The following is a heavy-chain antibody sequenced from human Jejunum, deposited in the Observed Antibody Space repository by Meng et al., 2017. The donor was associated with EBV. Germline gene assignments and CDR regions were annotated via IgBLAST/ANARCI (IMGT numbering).Heavy chain of an antibody. V-gene: IGHV4-30-2*01. Sequence: QESGSRLVTPSPALSLTCAVTGDSITRVAYLWRWIRQPPGKGLEWIGNIYHIGSTYYNPSLKSRVTISVDRSKNQFSLKLTSVTAADTAVYYCARGGPDFGDYVPFDYWGQGTLVTVSS. CDR1: GDSITRVAYL. CDR3: ARGGPDFGDYVPFDY. D-gene: IGHD4-17*01. J-gene: IGHJ4*02. CDR2: IYHIGST.